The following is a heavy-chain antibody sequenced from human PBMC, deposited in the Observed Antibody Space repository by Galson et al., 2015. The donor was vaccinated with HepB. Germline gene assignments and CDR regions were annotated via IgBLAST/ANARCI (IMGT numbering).Heavy chain of an antibody. J-gene: IGHJ4*02. CDR3: ARGTGGNSGTFDY. V-gene: IGHV4-59*01. CDR2: IYYSGST. Sequence: TLSLPCTVSGGSLSSYYWSWIRQPPGKGLEWIGYIYYSGSTNYNPSLKSRVTISVDTSKNQFSLKLSSVTAADTAVYYCARGTGGNSGTFDYWGQGTLVTVSS. CDR1: GGSLSSYY. D-gene: IGHD4-23*01.